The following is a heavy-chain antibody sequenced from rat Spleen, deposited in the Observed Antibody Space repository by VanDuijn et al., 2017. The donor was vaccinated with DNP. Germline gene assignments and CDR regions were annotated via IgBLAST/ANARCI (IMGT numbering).Heavy chain of an antibody. D-gene: IGHD1-1*01. CDR3: ATRDYYTGPYNSFAH. Sequence: EVQLVESGGGLVQPGRSLKLSCAASGFTFSDYNMVWVRQAPKKGLEWVAAIIYDGSRTYYRDSVQGRFTISRDNAKDTLYLQMDSLRSEDTATYYCATRDYYTGPYNSFAHWGQGTLVTVSS. V-gene: IGHV5S10*01. CDR2: IIYDGSRT. J-gene: IGHJ3*01. CDR1: GFTFSDYN.